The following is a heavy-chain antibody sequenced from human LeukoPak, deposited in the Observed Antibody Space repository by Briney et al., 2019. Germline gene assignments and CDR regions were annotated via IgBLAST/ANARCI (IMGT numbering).Heavy chain of an antibody. V-gene: IGHV1-2*02. CDR3: AREPSGSGGYDY. CDR2: ISPNSGGT. D-gene: IGHD3-10*01. J-gene: IGHJ4*02. CDR1: GFTFSGYY. Sequence: ASVKVSCKASGFTFSGYYMHWVRQAPGQGLEWMAWISPNSGGTNYVQRFQGRVTVTRDTSISTDYMEINGLTSDDTAPYYCAREPSGSGGYDYWGQGTLVTVSS.